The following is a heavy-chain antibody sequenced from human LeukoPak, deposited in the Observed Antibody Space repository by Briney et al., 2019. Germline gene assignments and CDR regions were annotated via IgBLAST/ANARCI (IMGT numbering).Heavy chain of an antibody. CDR3: ARHSKYSSSWYSFDY. D-gene: IGHD6-13*01. CDR1: GGSISSYY. CDR2: IYYSGST. J-gene: IGHJ4*02. Sequence: SETLSLTCTVSGGSISSYYWSWIRQPPGKGLEWIGYIYYSGSTNYNPSLKSRVTISVDTSKNQFSLKLSSVTAADTAVYYCARHSKYSSSWYSFDYWGQGTLVTVSS. V-gene: IGHV4-59*08.